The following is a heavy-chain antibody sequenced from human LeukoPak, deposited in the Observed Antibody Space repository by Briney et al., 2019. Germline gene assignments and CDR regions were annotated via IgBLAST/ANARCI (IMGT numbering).Heavy chain of an antibody. D-gene: IGHD3-3*01. V-gene: IGHV3-23*01. Sequence: GSLRLSCAASGFTFRSYAMSWVRQAPGKGLEWVSGISGSGDSTYYADSVKGRFTVSRDNSKSTLYLQMNSLRAEDTAVYYCAKAYYDLWSGYLDYWGQGTLVTVSS. CDR2: ISGSGDST. J-gene: IGHJ4*02. CDR1: GFTFRSYA. CDR3: AKAYYDLWSGYLDY.